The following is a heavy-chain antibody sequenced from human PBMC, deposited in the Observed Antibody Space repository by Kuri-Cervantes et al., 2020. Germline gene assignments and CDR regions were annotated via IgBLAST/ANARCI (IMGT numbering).Heavy chain of an antibody. CDR3: AKDCLDYYGSGSSNGMDV. V-gene: IGHV3-30*02. CDR1: GFTFSSYG. CDR2: IWYDGSEK. J-gene: IGHJ6*02. D-gene: IGHD3-10*01. Sequence: GGSLRLSCAASGFTFSSYGMHWVRQAPGKGLEWVAVIWYDGSEKYYADSVKGRFTVSRDNSKNTLYLQMNSLRAEDTAVYYCAKDCLDYYGSGSSNGMDVWGQGTTVTVSS.